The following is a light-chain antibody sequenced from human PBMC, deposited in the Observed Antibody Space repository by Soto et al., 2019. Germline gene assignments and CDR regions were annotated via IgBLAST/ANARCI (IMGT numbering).Light chain of an antibody. J-gene: IGLJ1*01. Sequence: QSALTQPASVSGSPGQSITISCSGTISDFVLYNYVSWYQQHPGKAPKLMIYGVNNRPSGVSNRFSGYKSGNTASLTISGLQADDEADYYCSSYTTSSALQVFGTGTKVTVL. V-gene: IGLV2-14*01. CDR1: ISDFVLYNY. CDR3: SSYTTSSALQV. CDR2: GVN.